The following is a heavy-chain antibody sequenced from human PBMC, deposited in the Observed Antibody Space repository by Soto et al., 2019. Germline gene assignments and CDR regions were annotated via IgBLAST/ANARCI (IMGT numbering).Heavy chain of an antibody. J-gene: IGHJ3*02. V-gene: IGHV4-59*12. CDR1: GGSISSYY. CDR3: ARANQVVLSGHDAFDI. Sequence: SETLSLTCTVSGGSISSYYWSWIRQPPGKGLEWIGYIYYSGSTNYNPSLKSRVTISVDTSKNQFSLKLSSVTAADTAVYYCARANQVVLSGHDAFDIWGQGTMVTVSS. D-gene: IGHD3-16*01. CDR2: IYYSGST.